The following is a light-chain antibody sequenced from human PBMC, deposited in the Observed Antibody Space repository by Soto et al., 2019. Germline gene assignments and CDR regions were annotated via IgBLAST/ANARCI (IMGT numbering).Light chain of an antibody. V-gene: IGLV2-14*01. CDR2: EVS. Sequence: QSALTQPASVSGSPGQSITISCTGTSSDVGGYKYVSWYQQHPGKAPKVIIYEVSNRPSGVSTRFSGSKSGNTASLTISGLQADDEGDYYCSSYRRSGPLAFGTGTKLTVL. CDR1: SSDVGGYKY. CDR3: SSYRRSGPLA. J-gene: IGLJ1*01.